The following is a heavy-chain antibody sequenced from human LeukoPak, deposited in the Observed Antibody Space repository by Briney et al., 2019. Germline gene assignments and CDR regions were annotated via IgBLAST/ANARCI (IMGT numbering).Heavy chain of an antibody. J-gene: IGHJ6*03. CDR3: ARADCSGGSCYEYYYYYMDV. CDR2: IYYSGST. V-gene: IGHV4-59*01. CDR1: GGSFSGYY. Sequence: PSETLSLTCGVYGGSFSGYYWSWIRQPPGKGLEWIGYIYYSGSTNYNPSLKSRVTISVDTSKNQFSLKLSSVTAADTAVYYCARADCSGGSCYEYYYYYMDVWGKGTTVTVSS. D-gene: IGHD2-15*01.